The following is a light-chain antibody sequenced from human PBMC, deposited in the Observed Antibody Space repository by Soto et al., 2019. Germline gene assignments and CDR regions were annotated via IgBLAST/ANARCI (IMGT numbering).Light chain of an antibody. CDR3: QQYYSYPPFT. Sequence: AIRMTQSPSSFSASTGDRVTITCRASQGISSYLAWYQQKPGKAPKLLIYAASTLQSGVPSRFSGSGSGTDFTLSISCLQSEDFATYYRQQYYSYPPFTFGPGTKVDIK. CDR2: AAS. V-gene: IGKV1-8*01. CDR1: QGISSY. J-gene: IGKJ3*01.